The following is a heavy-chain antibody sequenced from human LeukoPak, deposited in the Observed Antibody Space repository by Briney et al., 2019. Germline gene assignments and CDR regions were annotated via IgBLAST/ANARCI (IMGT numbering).Heavy chain of an antibody. Sequence: QPGGSLRLSCAASGFTFSSYEMNWVRQAPGKGLEWVSYISSSGSTIYYADSVKGRFTISRDNAKNSLYLQMNSLRAEDTAVHYCARHSGSYRCFDYWGQGTLVSVSS. CDR3: ARHSGSYRCFDY. CDR2: ISSSGSTI. V-gene: IGHV3-48*03. J-gene: IGHJ4*02. CDR1: GFTFSSYE. D-gene: IGHD1-26*01.